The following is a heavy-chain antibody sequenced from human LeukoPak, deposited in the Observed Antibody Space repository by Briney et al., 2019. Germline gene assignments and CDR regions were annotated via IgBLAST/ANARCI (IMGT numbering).Heavy chain of an antibody. D-gene: IGHD2-15*01. Sequence: ASVKVSCKASGYTFTSYGISWVRQAPGQGLEWMGWISAYNGNTNYAQKLQGRVTMTTDTSTSTAYMELRSLRSEDTAVYYCATGYCSGGSCYFNYYYGMDVWGQGTTVTVSS. J-gene: IGHJ6*02. CDR1: GYTFTSYG. V-gene: IGHV1-18*01. CDR3: ATGYCSGGSCYFNYYYGMDV. CDR2: ISAYNGNT.